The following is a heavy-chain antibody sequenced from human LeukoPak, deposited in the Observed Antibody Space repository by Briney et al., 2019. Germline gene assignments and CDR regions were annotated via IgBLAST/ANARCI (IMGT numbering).Heavy chain of an antibody. Sequence: ASVKVSCKASGYTFTGYYMHWVRQAPGQGLEWMGWINPNSGGTNYAQQFQGRVTMTRDTSISTAYMELSRLRSDDTAVYYCARGKPGIAAAGIQDAFDIWGQGTMVTVSS. D-gene: IGHD6-13*01. J-gene: IGHJ3*02. CDR1: GYTFTGYY. V-gene: IGHV1-2*02. CDR3: ARGKPGIAAAGIQDAFDI. CDR2: INPNSGGT.